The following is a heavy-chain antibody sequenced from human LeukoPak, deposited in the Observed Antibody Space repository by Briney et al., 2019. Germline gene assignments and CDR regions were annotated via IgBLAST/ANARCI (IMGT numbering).Heavy chain of an antibody. Sequence: SETLSLTCTVSGGSVSGYYWSWIRQPPGKGLEWIGYIHYSGSTNYNPSLKSRVTISVDTSKNQFSLKLSSVTAADTAVYYCARGGSKQWLVDDSWGQGTLVTVSS. CDR1: GGSVSGYY. CDR3: ARGGSKQWLVDDS. CDR2: IHYSGST. D-gene: IGHD6-19*01. V-gene: IGHV4-59*02. J-gene: IGHJ4*02.